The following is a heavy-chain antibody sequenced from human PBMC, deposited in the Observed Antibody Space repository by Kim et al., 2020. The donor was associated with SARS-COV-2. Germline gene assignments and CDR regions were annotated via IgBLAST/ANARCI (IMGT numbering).Heavy chain of an antibody. CDR2: ISPNNGAT. Sequence: ASVKVSCKTSGYPFSGFYIHWVRQAPGQGLEWMGGISPNNGATKYAEASQGRVTMTRDTSINTAYLELSRVKSDDTAIYFCARGSDYRGLDVWGQGTTVTVSS. CDR3: ARGSDYRGLDV. CDR1: GYPFSGFY. V-gene: IGHV1-2*02. J-gene: IGHJ6*02.